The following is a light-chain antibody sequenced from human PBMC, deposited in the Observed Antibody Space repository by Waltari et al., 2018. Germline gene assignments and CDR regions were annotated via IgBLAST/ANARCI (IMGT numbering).Light chain of an antibody. J-gene: IGLJ3*02. CDR2: DVT. CDR1: SSDFGANKY. CDR3: SSRTNSITWV. V-gene: IGLV2-14*03. Sequence: QSALTQPASVSGSPGQSITISCTATSSDFGANKYVSWYQQHPGKAPKVVIYDVTERPSWVSNRFSGSKSGSTASLTISGLQTEDEAGYYCSSRTNSITWVFGGGTKVTVL.